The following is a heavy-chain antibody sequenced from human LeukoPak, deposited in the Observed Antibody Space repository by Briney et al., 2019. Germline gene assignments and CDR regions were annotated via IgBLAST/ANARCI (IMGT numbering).Heavy chain of an antibody. Sequence: GGSLRLSCAASGFTLSSYWMGWARQAPGKGLEWVANIKQDGSDKYYVDSVKGRFTISRDNAKNSLFLQMNSPRAEDTAVYYCARGLGYSYGNGDYWGQGTLVTVSS. J-gene: IGHJ4*02. D-gene: IGHD5-18*01. V-gene: IGHV3-7*01. CDR1: GFTLSSYW. CDR2: IKQDGSDK. CDR3: ARGLGYSYGNGDY.